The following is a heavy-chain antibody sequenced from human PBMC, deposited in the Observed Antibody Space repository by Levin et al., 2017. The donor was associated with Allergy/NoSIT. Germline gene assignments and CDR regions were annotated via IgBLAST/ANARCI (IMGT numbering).Heavy chain of an antibody. V-gene: IGHV3-7*01. CDR1: GFTFSRDW. D-gene: IGHD3-22*01. Sequence: GGSLRLSCAASGFTFSRDWMTWIRQAPGKGLELVANIRQDGVEKHYGGFVKGRFTISRDNVKNLLYLHMSGLKAEDTAVYYCARDYDTSGSLGYWGQGTLVTVSS. J-gene: IGHJ4*02. CDR3: ARDYDTSGSLGY. CDR2: IRQDGVEK.